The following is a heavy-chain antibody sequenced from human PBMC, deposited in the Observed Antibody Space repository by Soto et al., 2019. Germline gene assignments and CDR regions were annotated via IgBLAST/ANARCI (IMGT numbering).Heavy chain of an antibody. Sequence: ASVKVSCKASGYTFTSYYMHWVRQAPGQGLEWMGIINPSGGSTSYAQKFQGRVTMTRDTSTSTVYMELSSLRSEDTAVYYCARGYSRGWYKGAFDIWGQGTMVTVSS. CDR2: INPSGGST. D-gene: IGHD6-19*01. CDR1: GYTFTSYY. CDR3: ARGYSRGWYKGAFDI. J-gene: IGHJ3*02. V-gene: IGHV1-46*01.